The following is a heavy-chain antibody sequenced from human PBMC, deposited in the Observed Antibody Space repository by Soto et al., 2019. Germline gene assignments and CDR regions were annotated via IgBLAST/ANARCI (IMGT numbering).Heavy chain of an antibody. CDR3: ARGLVTFGGVIPHGYDY. CDR1: GGCISSGGYY. V-gene: IGHV4-31*03. Sequence: PSETLSLTCTVSGGCISSGGYYWSWIRQHPGKGLEWIGYIYYSGSTYYNPSLKSRVTISVDTSKNQFSLKPSSVTAADTAVYYCARGLVTFGGVIPHGYDYWGQGTLVTVSS. D-gene: IGHD3-16*02. J-gene: IGHJ4*02. CDR2: IYYSGST.